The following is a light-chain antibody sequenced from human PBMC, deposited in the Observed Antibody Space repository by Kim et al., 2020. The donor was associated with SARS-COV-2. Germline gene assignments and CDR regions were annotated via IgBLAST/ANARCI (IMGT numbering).Light chain of an antibody. Sequence: LSPGERATLTCRASQSISSSYLAWYQQKPGQAPRLLIYGASSKATGIPDRCSGSGSGTDFTLTISRLEPEDFAVYYCQQYGSLRTFGQGTKVDIK. J-gene: IGKJ1*01. CDR1: QSISSSY. CDR2: GAS. V-gene: IGKV3-20*01. CDR3: QQYGSLRT.